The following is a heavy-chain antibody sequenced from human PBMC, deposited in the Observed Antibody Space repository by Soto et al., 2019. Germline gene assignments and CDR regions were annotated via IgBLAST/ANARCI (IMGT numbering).Heavy chain of an antibody. CDR1: GYTFTSYY. CDR2: INPSGGST. D-gene: IGHD4-4*01. Sequence: GASVKVSCKASGYTFTSYYMHWVRQAPGQGLEWMGIINPSGGSTSYAQKFQGRVTMTRDTSTSTVYMELSSLRSEDTAVYYCASLPFSNYGLGASDIWGQGTMVTVSS. CDR3: ASLPFSNYGLGASDI. J-gene: IGHJ3*02. V-gene: IGHV1-46*03.